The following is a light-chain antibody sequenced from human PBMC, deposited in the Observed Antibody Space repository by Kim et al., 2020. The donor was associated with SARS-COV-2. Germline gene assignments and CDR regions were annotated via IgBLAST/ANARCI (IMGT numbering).Light chain of an antibody. CDR3: QQRSNWPLT. J-gene: IGKJ4*01. CDR2: DAS. Sequence: EIVLTQSPATLSLSPGERATLSCRASQSVSSYLVWYQQKPGQAPRLLIYDASNRATGIPARFSGSGSGTDFTLTISSLDPEDFAVYYCQQRSNWPLTFGGGTKVDIK. V-gene: IGKV3-11*01. CDR1: QSVSSY.